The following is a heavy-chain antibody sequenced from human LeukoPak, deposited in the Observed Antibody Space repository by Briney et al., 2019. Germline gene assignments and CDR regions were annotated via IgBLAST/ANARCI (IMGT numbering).Heavy chain of an antibody. V-gene: IGHV3-23*01. CDR1: GFTFSSYA. J-gene: IGHJ4*02. D-gene: IGHD1-26*01. Sequence: GGSLRLPCAASGFTFSSYAMSWVRQAPGKGLEWVSAISGSGGSTYYADSVKGRFTISRDNSKNTLYLQMNSLRAEDTAVYYCAKGGGLSGSYGDYWGQGTLVTVSS. CDR3: AKGGGLSGSYGDY. CDR2: ISGSGGST.